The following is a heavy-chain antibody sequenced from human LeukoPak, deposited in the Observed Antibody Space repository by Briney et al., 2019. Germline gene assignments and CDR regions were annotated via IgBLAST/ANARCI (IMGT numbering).Heavy chain of an antibody. CDR1: GGSISSGDYY. Sequence: SSETLSLTCAVSGGSISSGDYYWSWIRQPPGRGLEWIGEINHSGSTNYNPSLKSRVTISVDTSKKQFFLRLSSVTAADTAVYYCARDKYGDYGAFDYWGQGTLVTVSS. CDR3: ARDKYGDYGAFDY. CDR2: INHSGST. V-gene: IGHV4-30-2*01. J-gene: IGHJ4*02. D-gene: IGHD4-17*01.